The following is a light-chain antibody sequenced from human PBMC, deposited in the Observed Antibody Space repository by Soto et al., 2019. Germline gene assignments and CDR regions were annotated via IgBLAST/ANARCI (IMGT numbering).Light chain of an antibody. CDR1: SSDVGGYKY. Sequence: QSVLTQPPSASGSPGQSVTISCTGTSSDVGGYKYVSWYQQHPGKAPKLVIYEVNLRSSGVPDRFSGSKSGNTASLTVAGLQAEDEADYYCSAGAGSDNWLFGGGTKLTVL. J-gene: IGLJ3*02. CDR2: EVN. V-gene: IGLV2-8*01. CDR3: SAGAGSDNWL.